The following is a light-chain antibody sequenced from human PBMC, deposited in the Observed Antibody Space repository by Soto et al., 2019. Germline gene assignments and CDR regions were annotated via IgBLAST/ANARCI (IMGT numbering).Light chain of an antibody. CDR2: DAS. V-gene: IGKV3-15*01. Sequence: EIVMTQSPATLSVSPGERATLSCRASQSVSSNLAWYQQKVGQAPRLLIYDASTRATGVPARFSGSGSGTEFTPTISSLQSEDFAVYYCQQYTNWPETFGQGTKVEIK. CDR1: QSVSSN. J-gene: IGKJ1*01. CDR3: QQYTNWPET.